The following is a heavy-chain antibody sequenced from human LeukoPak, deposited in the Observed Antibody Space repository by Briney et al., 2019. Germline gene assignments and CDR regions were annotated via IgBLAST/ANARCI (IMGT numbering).Heavy chain of an antibody. CDR1: GYTFTGYY. D-gene: IGHD4-11*01. CDR2: INPNSGGT. Sequence: ASVTVSCKASGYTFTGYYMHWVRQAPGQGLEWMGWINPNSGGTNYAQKFQGRVTMTRDTSISTAYMELSRLRSDDTAVYYCARIYSNYVGKYFQHWGQGTLVTVSS. J-gene: IGHJ1*01. V-gene: IGHV1-2*02. CDR3: ARIYSNYVGKYFQH.